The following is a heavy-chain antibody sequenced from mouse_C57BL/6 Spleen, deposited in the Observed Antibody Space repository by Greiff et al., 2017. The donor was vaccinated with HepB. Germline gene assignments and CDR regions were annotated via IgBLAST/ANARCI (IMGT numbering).Heavy chain of an antibody. CDR3: ARDPYDYDGGYFDY. CDR1: GFTFSSYA. D-gene: IGHD2-4*01. V-gene: IGHV5-4*01. CDR2: ISDGGSYT. Sequence: EVQRVESGGGLVKPGGSLKLSCAASGFTFSSYAMSWVRQTPEKRLEWVATISDGGSYTYYPDNVKGRFTISRDNAKNNMYLQMSHLKSEDTAMYYCARDPYDYDGGYFDYWGKGTTLTVSS. J-gene: IGHJ2*01.